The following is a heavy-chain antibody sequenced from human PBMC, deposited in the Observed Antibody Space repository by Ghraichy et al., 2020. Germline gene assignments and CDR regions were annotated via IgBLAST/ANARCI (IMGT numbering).Heavy chain of an antibody. CDR2: IYYSEST. CDR3: ARAGVDYGESYFDY. D-gene: IGHD4-17*01. CDR1: GGSISSYY. Sequence: SETLSLTCTVSGGSISSYYWSWIRQPPGKGLEWIGYIYYSESTNYNPSLKSRVTISVDTSKNQFSLKLNSVTAADTAVYYCARAGVDYGESYFDYWGQGTLVTVSS. J-gene: IGHJ4*02. V-gene: IGHV4-59*01.